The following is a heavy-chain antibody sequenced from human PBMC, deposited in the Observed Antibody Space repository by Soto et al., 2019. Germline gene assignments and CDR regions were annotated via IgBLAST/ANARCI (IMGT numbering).Heavy chain of an antibody. V-gene: IGHV6-1*01. CDR1: GDSVSSNSAA. D-gene: IGHD6-19*01. Sequence: SQTLSLTCAISGDSVSSNSAAWNWIRQSPSRGLEWLGRTYYRSKWYNDYAVSVKSRITINPDTSKNQFSLQLNSVTPEDTAVYYCAKLPQWLVPNAFDIWGQGTMVTVSS. J-gene: IGHJ3*02. CDR3: AKLPQWLVPNAFDI. CDR2: TYYRSKWYN.